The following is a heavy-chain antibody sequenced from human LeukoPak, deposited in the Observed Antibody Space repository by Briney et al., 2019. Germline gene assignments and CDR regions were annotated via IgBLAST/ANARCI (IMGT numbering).Heavy chain of an antibody. CDR2: TWYDGSNK. J-gene: IGHJ4*02. V-gene: IGHV3-33*08. CDR3: ARGSSVEMATIDY. D-gene: IGHD5-24*01. Sequence: GGSLRLSCTASGFTFRSYTMNWVRQAPGKGLEWVAVTWYDGSNKYYADSVKGRFSISRDNSKNTLYLQMNGLRAEDTAVYYCARGSSVEMATIDYWGQGALVTVSS. CDR1: GFTFRSYT.